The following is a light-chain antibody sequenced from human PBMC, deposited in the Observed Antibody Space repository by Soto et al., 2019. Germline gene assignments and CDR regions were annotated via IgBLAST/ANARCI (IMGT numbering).Light chain of an antibody. J-gene: IGKJ1*01. Sequence: IQMTQSPSSLAASVGDRITITCRASRTISTYVNWYRQKSGAAPELLLYDASTLQSGVPSRFSGGASGTDFTLTISSLQLEDFATYYCQQTYNTPLTFGQGTKVEIK. CDR1: RTISTY. V-gene: IGKV1-39*01. CDR2: DAS. CDR3: QQTYNTPLT.